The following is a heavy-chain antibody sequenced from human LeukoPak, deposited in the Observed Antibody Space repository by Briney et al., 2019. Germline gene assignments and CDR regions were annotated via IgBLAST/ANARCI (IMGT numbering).Heavy chain of an antibody. CDR2: IHTGGNT. CDR3: ARERDGYCGGDCYYYYGMDV. CDR1: GFALSSNY. J-gene: IGHJ6*02. V-gene: IGHV3-66*01. D-gene: IGHD2-21*02. Sequence: GGSLRLSCTASGFALSSNYINSVRQAPGKGLGWVSVIHTGGNTYYADSVKGRFTISRDNYKNTVYLQMNSLRAEDTALYYCARERDGYCGGDCYYYYGMDVWGQGTTVTVSS.